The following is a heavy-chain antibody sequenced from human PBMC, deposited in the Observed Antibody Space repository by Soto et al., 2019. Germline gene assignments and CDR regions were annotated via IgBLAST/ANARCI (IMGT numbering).Heavy chain of an antibody. D-gene: IGHD3-10*01. CDR2: ITHDGSGT. J-gene: IGHJ3*01. Sequence: LLLSCAASGFTFTNYWMHLVRQVPGRGLVWVSGITHDGSGTKYADSVKGRFTISRDNAKNTVYLQMNSLRAEDTAVYYCVRGGSGATSADVFDAWGQGPLVTVSS. CDR1: GFTFTNYW. CDR3: VRGGSGATSADVFDA. V-gene: IGHV3-74*01.